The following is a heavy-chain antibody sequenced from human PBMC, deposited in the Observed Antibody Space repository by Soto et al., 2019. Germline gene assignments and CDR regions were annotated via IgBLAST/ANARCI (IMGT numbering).Heavy chain of an antibody. CDR1: SGSISSYD. V-gene: IGHV4-59*01. CDR3: ARVWTFHWYFDL. CDR2: IYYSGST. D-gene: IGHD1-1*01. Sequence: QVQLQESGQGLVKPSETLSLTCTVSSGSISSYDWSWIRQPPGKGLEWIGYIYYSGSTNYNPSLKSRVTISVDTSKNQSSLKLSSVTSADTAVYYCARVWTFHWYFDLWGRGTLVTVSS. J-gene: IGHJ2*01.